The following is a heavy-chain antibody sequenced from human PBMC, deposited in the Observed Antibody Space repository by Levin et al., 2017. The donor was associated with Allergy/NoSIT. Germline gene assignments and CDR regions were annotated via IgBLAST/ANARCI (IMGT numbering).Heavy chain of an antibody. J-gene: IGHJ4*02. CDR2: ISGSGGST. D-gene: IGHD4-17*01. Sequence: RAGGSLRLSCAASGFTFSSYAMSWVRQAPGKGLEWVSAISGSGGSTYYADSVKGRFTISRDNSKNTLYLQMNSLRAEDTAVYYCAKATTYGDYVPYYFDYWGQGTLVTVSS. CDR3: AKATTYGDYVPYYFDY. CDR1: GFTFSSYA. V-gene: IGHV3-23*01.